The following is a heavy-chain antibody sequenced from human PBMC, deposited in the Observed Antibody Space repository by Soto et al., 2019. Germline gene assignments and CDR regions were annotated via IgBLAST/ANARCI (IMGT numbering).Heavy chain of an antibody. CDR3: ARGFLRYCSGGSCSPHHAFDI. CDR1: GYTFTSYD. V-gene: IGHV1-8*01. D-gene: IGHD2-15*01. Sequence: ASVKVSCKASGYTFTSYDINWVRQATGQGLEWMGWMNPNSGNTGYAQKFQGRVTMTRNTSISTAYMELSSLRSEDTAVYYCARGFLRYCSGGSCSPHHAFDIVGQSTMVTVSS. J-gene: IGHJ3*02. CDR2: MNPNSGNT.